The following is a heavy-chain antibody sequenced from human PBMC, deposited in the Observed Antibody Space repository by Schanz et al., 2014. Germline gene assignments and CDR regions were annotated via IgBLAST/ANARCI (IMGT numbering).Heavy chain of an antibody. Sequence: VQLVESGGGLSKPGGSLRLSCAASGFTFSSYAVHWVRQAPDKGLVWVAVISHDGSNKKYADSVKGRFTISRENGKNSLYLQMNSLRAGDTAVYYCARGRRGDCRRTSCTYYFDYWGQGTLVTVSS. D-gene: IGHD2-2*01. CDR2: ISHDGSNK. CDR1: GFTFSSYA. CDR3: ARGRRGDCRRTSCTYYFDY. V-gene: IGHV3-30*14. J-gene: IGHJ4*02.